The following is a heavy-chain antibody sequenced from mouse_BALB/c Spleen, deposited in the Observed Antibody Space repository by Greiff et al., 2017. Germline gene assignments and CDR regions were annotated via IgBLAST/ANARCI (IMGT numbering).Heavy chain of an antibody. CDR2: IYPGNVNT. Sequence: VKLQESGPELVKPGASVRISCKASGYTFTSYYIHWVKQRPGQGLEWIGWIYPGNVNTKYNEKFKGKATLTADKSSSTAYMQRSSLTSEDSAVYFCARTYYGNYDAWFAYWGQGTLVTVSA. V-gene: IGHV1S56*01. J-gene: IGHJ3*01. CDR1: GYTFTSYY. D-gene: IGHD2-10*01. CDR3: ARTYYGNYDAWFAY.